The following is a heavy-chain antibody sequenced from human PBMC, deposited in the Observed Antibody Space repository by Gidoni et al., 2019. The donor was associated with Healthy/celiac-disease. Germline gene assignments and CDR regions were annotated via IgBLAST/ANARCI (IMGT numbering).Heavy chain of an antibody. CDR3: TTKIFGVVINYDY. J-gene: IGHJ4*02. D-gene: IGHD3-3*01. CDR2: IKSKTDGGTT. CDR1: GFTFSNAW. Sequence: EVQLVESGGGLVKPGGSLRLSCAASGFTFSNAWLSWVRQAPGKGLEWVGRIKSKTDGGTTDYAAPVKGRFTISRDDSKNTLYLQMNSLKTEDTAVYYCTTKIFGVVINYDYWGQGTLVTVSS. V-gene: IGHV3-15*01.